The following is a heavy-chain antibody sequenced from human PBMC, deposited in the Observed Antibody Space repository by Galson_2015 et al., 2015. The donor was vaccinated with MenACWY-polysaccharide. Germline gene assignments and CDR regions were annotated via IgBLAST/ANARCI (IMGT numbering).Heavy chain of an antibody. D-gene: IGHD2-15*01. J-gene: IGHJ5*02. CDR2: TKGDGGAT. CDR1: GFTFSSYW. CDR3: ARAGAKYCRGGNCFFNWFDP. V-gene: IGHV3-74*01. Sequence: SLRLSCAASGFTFSSYWMHWVRQAPGKGLVWVSRTKGDGGATDYADSVKGRFTISRDNAKNTLYLQMNSLRAEDTAVYYCARAGAKYCRGGNCFFNWFDPWGQGTLVTVSS.